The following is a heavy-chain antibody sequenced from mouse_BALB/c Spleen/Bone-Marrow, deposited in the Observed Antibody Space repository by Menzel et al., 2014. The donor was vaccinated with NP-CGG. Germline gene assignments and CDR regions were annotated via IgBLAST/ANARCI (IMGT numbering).Heavy chain of an antibody. CDR1: GFSLTGYG. V-gene: IGHV2-6-7*01. CDR3: ARALYDYDDLYCAMDY. D-gene: IGHD2-4*01. CDR2: IWGDGST. J-gene: IGHJ4*01. Sequence: VQLQQSGPGLVAPSQSLSITCTVSGFSLTGYGVNWVRQPPEKGLEWLGMIWGDGSTDYNSALKSRLSISKDNSKSQVFLKMNSLQTDDTARYYCARALYDYDDLYCAMDYWGQGTSVTVSS.